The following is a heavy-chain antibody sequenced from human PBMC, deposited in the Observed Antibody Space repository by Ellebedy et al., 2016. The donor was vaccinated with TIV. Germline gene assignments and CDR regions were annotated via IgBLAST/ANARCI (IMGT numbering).Heavy chain of an antibody. V-gene: IGHV6-1*01. D-gene: IGHD3-10*01. CDR3: ARGNYYGTGRPRAFDI. Sequence: MPSETLSLTCAISGDTVSAITAAWDWFRQSPSRGLEWLGRTYYRSKWNNDYSESVKSRISIKSDTSKNHFSLQLTSVSPEETAMYYCARGNYYGTGRPRAFDIWGQGTMVTVSS. CDR1: GDTVSAITAA. J-gene: IGHJ3*02. CDR2: TYYRSKWNN.